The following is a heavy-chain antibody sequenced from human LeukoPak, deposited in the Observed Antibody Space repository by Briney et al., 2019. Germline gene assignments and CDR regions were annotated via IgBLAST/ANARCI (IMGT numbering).Heavy chain of an antibody. CDR2: ISHDGSNK. V-gene: IGHV3-30*09. J-gene: IGHJ4*02. CDR3: AKVRWGSDNALDS. Sequence: GGSLRLSCAASGFSFWRYDMHWVRQAPGKGLEWLAVISHDGSNKYYADSVKGRIAISRDNSMNTLYLQMNSLRAEDTAVYYCAKVRWGSDNALDSWGQGTLVTGSS. CDR1: GFSFWRYD. D-gene: IGHD3-16*01.